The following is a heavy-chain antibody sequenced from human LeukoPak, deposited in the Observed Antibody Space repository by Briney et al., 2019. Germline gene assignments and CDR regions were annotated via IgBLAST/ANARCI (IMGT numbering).Heavy chain of an antibody. CDR2: INHSGST. Sequence: PSETLSLTCAVYGGSFSGYYWSWLGQPPGKGLEWIGEINHSGSTNYNPSLKSRVTISVDTSKNQFSLKLSSVTAADTAVYYCARPPYYYGSGTLGGWFDPWGQGTLVTVSS. CDR3: ARPPYYYGSGTLGGWFDP. D-gene: IGHD3-10*01. J-gene: IGHJ5*02. CDR1: GGSFSGYY. V-gene: IGHV4-34*01.